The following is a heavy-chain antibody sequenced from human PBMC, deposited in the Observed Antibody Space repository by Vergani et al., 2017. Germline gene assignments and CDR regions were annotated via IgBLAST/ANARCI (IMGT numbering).Heavy chain of an antibody. CDR3: SRGRGYSFGYFDF. CDR2: IRNKAYGGTT. Sequence: EVQLVDSGGGLVPPGRSLRLSCAASGFSFGDYAMTWVRQAPGMGLGWVAFIRNKAYGGTTEYAASVKGRFTISRDDSKRLAYLQLSGLKTEDTAVYFCSRGRGYSFGYFDFWGQGTLVTVSS. J-gene: IGHJ4*03. V-gene: IGHV3-49*04. D-gene: IGHD5-18*01. CDR1: GFSFGDYA.